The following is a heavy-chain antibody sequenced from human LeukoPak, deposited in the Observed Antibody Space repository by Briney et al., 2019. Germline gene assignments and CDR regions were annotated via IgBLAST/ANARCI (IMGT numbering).Heavy chain of an antibody. CDR2: INPNSGGT. CDR3: ARGYCSSTSCNDAFDI. V-gene: IGHV1-2*02. J-gene: IGHJ3*02. D-gene: IGHD2-2*01. Sequence: ASVKVSCKASGYTFTGYYLHWVRQAPGQGLEWMGWINPNSGGTNYAQKFQGSVTMTRDTSISTAYMELSRLRSDDTAVYYCARGYCSSTSCNDAFDIWGQGTMATVSS. CDR1: GYTFTGYY.